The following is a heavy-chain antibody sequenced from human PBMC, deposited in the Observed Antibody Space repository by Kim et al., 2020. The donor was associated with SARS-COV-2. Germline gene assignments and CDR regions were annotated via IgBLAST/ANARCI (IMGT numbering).Heavy chain of an antibody. Sequence: SVKVSCKASGGTFSSYAISWVRQAPGQGLEWMGGIIPIFGTANYAQKFQGRVTITADESTSTAYMELSSLKSEDTAVYYCARDLGGAHWGYFDYWGQGTLVTVSS. D-gene: IGHD3-16*01. CDR1: GGTFSSYA. CDR3: ARDLGGAHWGYFDY. V-gene: IGHV1-69*13. CDR2: IIPIFGTA. J-gene: IGHJ4*02.